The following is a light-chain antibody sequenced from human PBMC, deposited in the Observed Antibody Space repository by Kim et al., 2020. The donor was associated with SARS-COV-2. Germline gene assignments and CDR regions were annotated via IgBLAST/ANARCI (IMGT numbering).Light chain of an antibody. J-gene: IGLJ3*02. CDR3: QAWDSSTWV. CDR2: QDS. V-gene: IGLV3-1*01. CDR1: KLGDKY. Sequence: SYELTQPPSVSVSPGQTASITCSGDKLGDKYACWYQQKPGQSPVLVIYQDSKRPSGIPERFSGSNSGNTATLTISGTQAMDEADYYCQAWDSSTWVFGGGTQRKVL.